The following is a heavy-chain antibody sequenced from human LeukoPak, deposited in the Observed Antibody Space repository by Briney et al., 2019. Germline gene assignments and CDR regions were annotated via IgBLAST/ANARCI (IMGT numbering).Heavy chain of an antibody. CDR3: ARDSQIYYGSGSYFTD. Sequence: SETLSLTCTVSGGSISSYYWSWIRQPPGKGLEWIGYIYYSGSTSYNPSLKSRVTISVDTSKNQFSLKLSSVTAADTAVYYCARDSQIYYGSGSYFTDWGQGTLVTVSS. V-gene: IGHV4-59*01. J-gene: IGHJ4*02. CDR1: GGSISSYY. CDR2: IYYSGST. D-gene: IGHD3-10*01.